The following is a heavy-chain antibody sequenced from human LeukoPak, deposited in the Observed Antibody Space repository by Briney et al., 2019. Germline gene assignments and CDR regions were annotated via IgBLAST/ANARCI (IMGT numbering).Heavy chain of an antibody. J-gene: IGHJ4*02. D-gene: IGHD3-10*01. Sequence: PGGSLRLSCVASGFTFSSYLMNWVRQAPEKGLVWVSRLTSDGSSTSYADSVKGRFTISRDNAKNTLYLQMNSLRAEDTAVYYCAKDLHYGSADYWGQGTLVTVSS. CDR2: LTSDGSST. CDR1: GFTFSSYL. V-gene: IGHV3-74*01. CDR3: AKDLHYGSADY.